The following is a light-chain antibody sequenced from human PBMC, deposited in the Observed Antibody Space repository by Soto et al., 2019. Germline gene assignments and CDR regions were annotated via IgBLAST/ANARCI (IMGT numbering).Light chain of an antibody. CDR3: QQYASSPLLP. CDR1: QTIGRNY. J-gene: IGKJ4*01. Sequence: EIVLTQSPGTLSLTPGETATLSCRASQTIGRNYLAWYQQKPGQAPRLLIFGTSTRATGIPDRFSGSGSGTDFTLSISRLEPEDFAVYYCQQYASSPLLPFGGGTKVDIK. V-gene: IGKV3-20*01. CDR2: GTS.